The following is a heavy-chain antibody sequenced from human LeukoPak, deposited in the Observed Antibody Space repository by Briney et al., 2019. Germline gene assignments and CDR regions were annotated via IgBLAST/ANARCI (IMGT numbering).Heavy chain of an antibody. Sequence: GGSLRLSCAASGFTFSNYAMNWVRQAPGKGLEWVSALSGSGDSTYYADSVKGRFTISRDDSKNTLYLQMNSLRAEDTAVYYCVKGLRSSGYSLFDYWGQGTLVTVSS. J-gene: IGHJ4*02. D-gene: IGHD3-22*01. CDR3: VKGLRSSGYSLFDY. CDR1: GFTFSNYA. CDR2: LSGSGDST. V-gene: IGHV3-23*01.